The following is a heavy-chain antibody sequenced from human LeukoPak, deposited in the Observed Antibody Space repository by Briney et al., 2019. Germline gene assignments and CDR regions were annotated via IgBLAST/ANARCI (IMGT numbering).Heavy chain of an antibody. Sequence: GGSLRLSCAASGFIFSNYWMVWVRQAPGKGLEWVASIKHDGSGTYYVDSMKGRFTVSRDNAKNSLYLQMNSLRVEDTAVYFCARDPVSQVVDLGAKGTLVTVFS. CDR1: GFIFSNYW. V-gene: IGHV3-7*03. J-gene: IGHJ3*01. D-gene: IGHD3-16*01. CDR2: IKHDGSGT. CDR3: ARDPVSQVVDL.